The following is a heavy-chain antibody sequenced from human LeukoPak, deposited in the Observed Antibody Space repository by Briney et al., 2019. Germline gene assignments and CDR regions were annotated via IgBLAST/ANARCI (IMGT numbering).Heavy chain of an antibody. V-gene: IGHV3-11*01. CDR3: AKCLTYDYVWGSYRLGAFDI. J-gene: IGHJ3*02. CDR2: ISSSGSTI. D-gene: IGHD3-16*02. CDR1: GFTFSDYY. Sequence: TGGSLRLSCAASGFTFSDYYMSWIRQAAGKGLEWVSYISSSGSTIYYADSVKGRFTISRDNAKNSLYLQMNSLRAEDTAVYYCAKCLTYDYVWGSYRLGAFDIWGQGTMVTVSS.